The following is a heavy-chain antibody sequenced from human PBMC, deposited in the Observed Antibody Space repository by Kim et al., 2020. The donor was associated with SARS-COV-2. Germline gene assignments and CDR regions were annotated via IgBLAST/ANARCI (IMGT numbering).Heavy chain of an antibody. CDR2: INHSGST. D-gene: IGHD2-2*02. Sequence: SETLSLTCAVYGGSFSGYYWSWIRQPPGKGLEWIGEINHSGSTNYNPSLKSRVTISVDTSKNQFSLKLSSVTAADTAVYYCARGRPPHIVVVPAAIRDAYYMDVWGKGTTVTVSS. V-gene: IGHV4-34*01. CDR3: ARGRPPHIVVVPAAIRDAYYMDV. CDR1: GGSFSGYY. J-gene: IGHJ6*03.